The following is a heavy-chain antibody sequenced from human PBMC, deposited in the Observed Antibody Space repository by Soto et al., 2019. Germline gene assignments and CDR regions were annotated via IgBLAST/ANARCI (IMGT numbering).Heavy chain of an antibody. CDR1: GGSFSGYY. Sequence: QVQLQQWVAGLLKPSETLSLTCAVYGGSFSGYYWSWIRKPPGKGLEWIGEINHSGSTNYNPSLKSGVTISVDTSKNQFSLMLSSVTAAETAVYYYARGSLQLGPISPDYWGQGTLVTVSS. CDR2: INHSGST. D-gene: IGHD5-18*01. J-gene: IGHJ4*02. V-gene: IGHV4-34*01. CDR3: ARGSLQLGPISPDY.